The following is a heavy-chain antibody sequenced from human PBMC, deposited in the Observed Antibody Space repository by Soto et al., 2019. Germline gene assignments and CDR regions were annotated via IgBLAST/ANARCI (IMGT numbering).Heavy chain of an antibody. Sequence: GGSLRLSCAASGFTFSSYGMHWVRQAPGKGLEWVAVIWYDGSNKYYADSLKGRFTISRDNSKNTLYLQMKSLRAEDTAVYYYAKGSYGSGSLFYFDHWGQGTLVTLFS. CDR1: GFTFSSYG. V-gene: IGHV3-30*02. D-gene: IGHD3-10*01. CDR3: AKGSYGSGSLFYFDH. CDR2: IWYDGSNK. J-gene: IGHJ4*02.